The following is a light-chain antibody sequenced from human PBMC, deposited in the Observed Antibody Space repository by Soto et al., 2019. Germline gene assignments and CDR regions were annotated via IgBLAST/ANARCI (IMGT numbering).Light chain of an antibody. J-gene: IGLJ2*01. CDR2: DVS. CDR3: SSYTTTNTLVV. CDR1: SSDVGGYNY. Sequence: QSALTQPASVSGSPGQSITISCTGTSSDVGGYNYVSWYQQHPGKAPKLMIYDVSDRPSGVSNRFSGSKSGNTASLTISGLQAEDEADYYCSSYTTTNTLVVFGGGPKVTVL. V-gene: IGLV2-14*01.